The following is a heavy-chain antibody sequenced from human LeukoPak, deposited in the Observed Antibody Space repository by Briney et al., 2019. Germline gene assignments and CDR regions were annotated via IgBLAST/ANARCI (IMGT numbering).Heavy chain of an antibody. Sequence: PGTSLRLSCAASGFTFDDYAMHWVRQAPGKGLEWVSGISWNSGSIGYADSVKGRFTISRDNAKNSLYLQMNSLRAEDTALYYCAKVRSSSWFNYFDYWGQGTLVTVSS. CDR2: ISWNSGSI. J-gene: IGHJ4*02. CDR3: AKVRSSSWFNYFDY. V-gene: IGHV3-9*01. CDR1: GFTFDDYA. D-gene: IGHD6-13*01.